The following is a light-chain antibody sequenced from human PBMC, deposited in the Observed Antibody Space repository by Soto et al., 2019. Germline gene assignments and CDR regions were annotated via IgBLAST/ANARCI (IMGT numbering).Light chain of an antibody. CDR3: SSYTGNNTPYV. CDR2: EVS. V-gene: IGLV2-14*01. CDR1: SSDVGGYNY. J-gene: IGLJ1*01. Sequence: SALTQPASVSGSPGQSITISCTGTSSDVGGYNYVSWYQQHPGKAPKLMIYEVSNRPSGVSHRFSGSKSGNTASLTISGLQAEDEADYYCSSYTGNNTPYVFGTGTKVTVL.